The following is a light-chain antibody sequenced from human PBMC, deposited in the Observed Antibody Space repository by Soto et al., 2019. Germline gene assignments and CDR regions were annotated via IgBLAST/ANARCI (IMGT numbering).Light chain of an antibody. Sequence: QSVLTQPPSVSGAPGQRVTISCTGSSSNIGAGYDVHWYQQLPGTAPKLLIYGNSNRPSGVPDRFSGSKSGTSASLAITGLQAEDEDDDYCQSYDRSRSGSVFGTGTKLTVL. CDR3: QSYDRSRSGSV. CDR1: SSNIGAGYD. V-gene: IGLV1-40*01. J-gene: IGLJ1*01. CDR2: GNS.